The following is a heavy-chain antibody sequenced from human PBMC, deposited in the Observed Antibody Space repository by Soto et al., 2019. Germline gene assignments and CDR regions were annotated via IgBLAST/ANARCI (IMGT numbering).Heavy chain of an antibody. J-gene: IGHJ4*02. CDR3: ARVSGWYYFDY. D-gene: IGHD6-19*01. V-gene: IGHV1-3*01. CDR2: INAGNGNT. CDR1: GYTFTSYA. Sequence: QVQLVQSGAEVKKPGASVKVSCKASGYTFTSYAMHWVRQAPGQRLEWMGWINAGNGNTKYSQKFQGRVTITRDTSATTAYMELSSLRSEDTAVYYCARVSGWYYFDYWGQGTMVTVSS.